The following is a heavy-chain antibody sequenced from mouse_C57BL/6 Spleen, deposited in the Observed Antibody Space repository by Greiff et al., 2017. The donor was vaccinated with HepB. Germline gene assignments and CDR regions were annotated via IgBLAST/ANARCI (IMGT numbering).Heavy chain of an antibody. CDR1: GYAFSSSW. CDR3: ARLYYDYDGYYAMDY. V-gene: IGHV1-82*01. Sequence: QVQLKESGPELVKPGASVKISCKASGYAFSSSWMNWVKQRPGKGLEWIGRIYPGDGDTNYNGKFKGKATLTADKSSSTAYMQLSSLTSEDSAVYFCARLYYDYDGYYAMDYWGQGTSVTVSS. D-gene: IGHD2-4*01. CDR2: IYPGDGDT. J-gene: IGHJ4*01.